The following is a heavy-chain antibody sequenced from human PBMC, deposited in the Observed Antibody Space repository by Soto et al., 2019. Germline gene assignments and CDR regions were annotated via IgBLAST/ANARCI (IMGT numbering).Heavy chain of an antibody. J-gene: IGHJ4*02. CDR2: ISTYNGNT. CDR1: GYTFSSYG. Sequence: GASVKVSCKTSGYTFSSYGISWVRQAPGQGLEWMGWISTYNGNTRYEEMVQDRVTMTTDTSTSTAYMELRSLRSDDTDVYYCARIGGFLDCLEILIDYWGQGTLVTVSS. V-gene: IGHV1-18*01. D-gene: IGHD3-3*01. CDR3: ARIGGFLDCLEILIDY.